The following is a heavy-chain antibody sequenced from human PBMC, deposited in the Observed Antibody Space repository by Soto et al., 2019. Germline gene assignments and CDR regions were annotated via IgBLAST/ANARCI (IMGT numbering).Heavy chain of an antibody. CDR3: AGVVSGAHDAFDI. J-gene: IGHJ3*02. D-gene: IGHD2-15*01. CDR2: IIPLYPST. CDR1: GANFSTYA. Sequence: QVQLVQSGAEVKRPGSSVRVSCKASGANFSTYAINWVRQAPGQGLEWMGAIIPLYPSTTYARKFQDRVTITADQATTTGSVQLDSLGSEDTAVYYCAGVVSGAHDAFDIWGQGTLVTVSS. V-gene: IGHV1-69*12.